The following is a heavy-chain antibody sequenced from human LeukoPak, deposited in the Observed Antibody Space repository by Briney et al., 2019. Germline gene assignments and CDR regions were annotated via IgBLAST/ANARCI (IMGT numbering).Heavy chain of an antibody. CDR1: GGSITSGSYY. Sequence: SETLSLTFTVSGGSITSGSYYWGWIRQPPGKGLEWMGSIYYSGSTYYNPSLKSRGTISVDTSKTQFSLKLSSVTAADTAVYYCARNHIVVVVAATADWFDPWGQGTLVTVSS. CDR2: IYYSGST. D-gene: IGHD2-15*01. J-gene: IGHJ5*02. CDR3: ARNHIVVVVAATADWFDP. V-gene: IGHV4-39*01.